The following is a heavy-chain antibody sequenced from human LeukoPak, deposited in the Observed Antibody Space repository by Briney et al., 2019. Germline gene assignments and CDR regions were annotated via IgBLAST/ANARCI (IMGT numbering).Heavy chain of an antibody. D-gene: IGHD3-22*01. Sequence: SETLSLTCTVSGGSISSYYWSWIRQPPGKGLEWIGYIYYSGNTNYNPSLKSRVTISVDTSKNQFSLKLSSGTAAATAVYYCAREDSSGYFPDYWGQGTLVTVSS. CDR3: AREDSSGYFPDY. J-gene: IGHJ4*02. CDR1: GGSISSYY. CDR2: IYYSGNT. V-gene: IGHV4-59*01.